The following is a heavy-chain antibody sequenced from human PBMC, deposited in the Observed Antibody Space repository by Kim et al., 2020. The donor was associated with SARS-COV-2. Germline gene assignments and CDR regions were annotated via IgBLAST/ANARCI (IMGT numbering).Heavy chain of an antibody. CDR3: TTDVGGWYGLEDY. Sequence: GGSLRLSCAASGFTFSNAWMSWVRQAPGKGLEWVGRIKSKTDGGTTDYAAPVKGRFTISRDDSKNTLYLQMNSLKTEDTAVYYCTTDVGGWYGLEDYWGQGTLVTVSS. CDR1: GFTFSNAW. J-gene: IGHJ4*02. V-gene: IGHV3-15*01. D-gene: IGHD6-19*01. CDR2: IKSKTDGGTT.